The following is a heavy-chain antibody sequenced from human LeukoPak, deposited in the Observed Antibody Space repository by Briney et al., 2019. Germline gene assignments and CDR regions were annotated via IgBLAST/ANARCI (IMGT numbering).Heavy chain of an antibody. CDR1: GGTFSSYA. CDR3: ARDPYYSDSSGYYYGY. D-gene: IGHD3-22*01. CDR2: IIPIFGTA. Sequence: ASVKVSCKASGGTFSSYAVSWVRQAPGQGLEWMGRIIPIFGTANYAQKFQGRVTITTDESTSTAYVELSSLRSEDTAVYYCARDPYYSDSSGYYYGYWGQGTLVTVSS. J-gene: IGHJ4*02. V-gene: IGHV1-69*05.